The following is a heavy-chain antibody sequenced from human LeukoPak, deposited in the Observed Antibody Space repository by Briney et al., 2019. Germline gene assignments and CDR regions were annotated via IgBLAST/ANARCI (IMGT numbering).Heavy chain of an antibody. Sequence: PSETLSLTCSVSGGSFNSVNYYWGWIRQPPGKGLEWIGSIYYSGTTYYNPSLKSRVTISVYTSKSKFSLRLVSVTAADTAIYYCARHDGWRLGDLSFIPGAFFDYWGQGTLASVSS. CDR2: IYYSGTT. CDR3: ARHDGWRLGDLSFIPGAFFDY. V-gene: IGHV4-39*01. D-gene: IGHD3-16*02. CDR1: GGSFNSVNYY. J-gene: IGHJ4*02.